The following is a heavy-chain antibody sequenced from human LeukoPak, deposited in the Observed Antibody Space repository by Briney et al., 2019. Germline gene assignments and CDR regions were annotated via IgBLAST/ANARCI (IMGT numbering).Heavy chain of an antibody. CDR1: GFTFSSYW. Sequence: GGSLRLSCAASGFTFSSYWMSWVRQAPGKGLEWVANIKQDGSEKYYVDSVKGRFTISRDNAKNSLYLQMNSLRAEDTAVYYCARVVLVTIFGVVTPYYFDYWGQGTLVTVSS. D-gene: IGHD3-3*01. J-gene: IGHJ4*02. CDR3: ARVVLVTIFGVVTPYYFDY. V-gene: IGHV3-7*01. CDR2: IKQDGSEK.